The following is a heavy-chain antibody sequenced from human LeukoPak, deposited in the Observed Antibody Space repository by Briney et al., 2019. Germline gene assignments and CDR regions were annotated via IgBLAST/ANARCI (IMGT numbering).Heavy chain of an antibody. J-gene: IGHJ5*02. V-gene: IGHV4-39*07. Sequence: SETLSLTCTVSGGSISSSSYYWGWIRQPPGKGLEWIGSIYYSGSTYYNPSLKSRVTISVDTSKNQFSLKQISVTAADTAVYYCARGLDYYDSTWFDPWGQGTLVTVSS. CDR1: GGSISSSSYY. D-gene: IGHD3-22*01. CDR3: ARGLDYYDSTWFDP. CDR2: IYYSGST.